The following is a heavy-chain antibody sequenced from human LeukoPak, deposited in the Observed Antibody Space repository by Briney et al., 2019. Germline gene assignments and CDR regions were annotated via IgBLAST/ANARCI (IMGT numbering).Heavy chain of an antibody. Sequence: ASVKVSCKSSGYPFTDYYMHWVRQAPGQGLEWMGWINCNSGGTKYAQIFQGRVTMTRDTSFSTAYMELSRLRSDDTAVYYCARSDQQMAYDAFDIWGQGTVVTVSS. CDR3: ARSDQQMAYDAFDI. J-gene: IGHJ3*02. CDR2: INCNSGGT. CDR1: GYPFTDYY. V-gene: IGHV1-2*02. D-gene: IGHD5-24*01.